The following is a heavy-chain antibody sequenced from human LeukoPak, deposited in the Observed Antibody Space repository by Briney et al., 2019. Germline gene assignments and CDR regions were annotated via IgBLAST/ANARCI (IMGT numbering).Heavy chain of an antibody. CDR3: AKGAHGLLGIASAGMLFDY. Sequence: GGSLRLSCAASGFPFSDFYMSWVRQAPGKGLEWVSAISGSGDSTYYADSVKGRFTISRDNSKNTLYLQLNSLRAEDTAVYYCAKGAHGLLGIASAGMLFDYWGQGTLVTVSS. CDR1: GFPFSDFY. V-gene: IGHV3-23*01. D-gene: IGHD6-13*01. CDR2: ISGSGDST. J-gene: IGHJ4*02.